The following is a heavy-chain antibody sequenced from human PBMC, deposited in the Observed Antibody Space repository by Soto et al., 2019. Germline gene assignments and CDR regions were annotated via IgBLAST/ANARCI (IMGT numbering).Heavy chain of an antibody. CDR3: ARLPLAAAYSDANS. CDR2: IDPSDSYT. J-gene: IGHJ4*02. V-gene: IGHV5-10-1*01. Sequence: LGESLKISCKASGYSFTSYWITWVRQMPGKGPEWMGRIDPSDSYTNYSPSFQGHVTISADKSISTAYLQWSSLKASDTAMYYCARLPLAAAYSDANSWGQGTLVTVSS. CDR1: GYSFTSYW. D-gene: IGHD6-13*01.